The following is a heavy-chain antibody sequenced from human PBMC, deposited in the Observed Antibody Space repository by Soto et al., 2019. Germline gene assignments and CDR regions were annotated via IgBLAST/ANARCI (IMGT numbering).Heavy chain of an antibody. CDR3: ARSLSPAYCSGGSCYPFDY. CDR1: GFTFSSYW. D-gene: IGHD2-15*01. Sequence: GGSLRFSCAASGFTFSSYWMSWVRQAPGKGLEWVANIKQDGSEKYYVDSVKGRFTISRDNAKNSLYLQMNSLRAEDTAVYYCARSLSPAYCSGGSCYPFDYWGQGTLVTVSS. V-gene: IGHV3-7*05. CDR2: IKQDGSEK. J-gene: IGHJ4*02.